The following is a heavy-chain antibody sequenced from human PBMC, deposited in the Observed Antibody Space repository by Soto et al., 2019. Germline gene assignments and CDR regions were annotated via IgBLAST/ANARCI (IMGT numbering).Heavy chain of an antibody. CDR3: ARPGKKTGTTSTVFDI. V-gene: IGHV5-51*01. CDR1: GYGFTTYW. Sequence: GESLKISCKGSGYGFTTYWIGWVRQMPGKGLEWMGIIYPADSDTRYSPSFQGQVTISADKSISTAYLQWSSLKASDTAIYYCARPGKKTGTTSTVFDIWGQGTMVTVSS. D-gene: IGHD1-1*01. CDR2: IYPADSDT. J-gene: IGHJ3*02.